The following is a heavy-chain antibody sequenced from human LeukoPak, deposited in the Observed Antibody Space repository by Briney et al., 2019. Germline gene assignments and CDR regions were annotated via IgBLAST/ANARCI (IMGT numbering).Heavy chain of an antibody. CDR3: ARLELRVGAFDI. CDR1: GGSISSGGYY. V-gene: IGHV4-30-2*01. Sequence: PSETLSLTCTVSGGSISSGGYYWSWIRQPPGKGLEWIGYIYHSGSTYYNPSLKSRVTISVDRSKNQFSLKLSSVTAADTAVYYCARLELRVGAFDIWGQGTMVTVSS. D-gene: IGHD1-7*01. J-gene: IGHJ3*02. CDR2: IYHSGST.